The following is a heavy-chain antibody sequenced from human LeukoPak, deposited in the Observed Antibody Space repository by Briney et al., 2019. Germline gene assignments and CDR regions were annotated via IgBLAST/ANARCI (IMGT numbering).Heavy chain of an antibody. CDR2: IRSGGENT. D-gene: IGHD2/OR15-2a*01. CDR1: GFTFSTYS. J-gene: IGHJ4*02. CDR3: AILSWDGRGSFY. V-gene: IGHV3-23*01. Sequence: PGGSLRLSCAASGFTFSTYSMSWLRQAPGKGLEWVSAIRSGGENTYYADSVRGRFTISRDNSRGTLSLQMNSLRAEDTAVYFCAILSWDGRGSFYWGQGTLVTVSS.